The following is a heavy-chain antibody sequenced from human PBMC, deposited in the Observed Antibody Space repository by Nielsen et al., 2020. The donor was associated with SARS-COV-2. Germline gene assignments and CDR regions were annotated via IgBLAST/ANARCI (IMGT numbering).Heavy chain of an antibody. D-gene: IGHD3-10*01. CDR1: GFSLRSSS. CDR3: AKDARSSGRALYYYYSMDV. J-gene: IGHJ6*02. CDR2: ISDTGTYM. V-gene: IGHV3-21*01. Sequence: GESLKISCAASGFSLRSSSMNWVRQAPGKGLEWVSSISDTGTYMHFADSVSGRFTISRDNSKNTLYLQMNSLRAEDTAVYYCAKDARSSGRALYYYYSMDVWGQGTTVTVSS.